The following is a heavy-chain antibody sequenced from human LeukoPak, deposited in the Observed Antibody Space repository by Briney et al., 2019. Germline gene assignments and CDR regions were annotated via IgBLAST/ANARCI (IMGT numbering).Heavy chain of an antibody. CDR1: GFTFSSYS. J-gene: IGHJ4*02. Sequence: PGGSLRLSCAASGFTFSSYSMNWVRQAPGKGLEWVSSISSSSSYIYYADSVKGRFTISRDNAKNSLYLQMNSLRAEDTAVYYCAREVAAAVFKGDYWGQGTLVTVSS. V-gene: IGHV3-21*01. CDR3: AREVAAAVFKGDY. D-gene: IGHD6-13*01. CDR2: ISSSSSYI.